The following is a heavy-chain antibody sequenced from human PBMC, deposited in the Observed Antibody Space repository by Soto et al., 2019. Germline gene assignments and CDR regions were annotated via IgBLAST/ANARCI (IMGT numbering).Heavy chain of an antibody. CDR3: ARGTVTGSESNYYYYGMDV. CDR2: IIPIFGTT. J-gene: IGHJ6*02. D-gene: IGHD1-1*01. CDR1: GGTFSSYA. V-gene: IGHV1-69*13. Sequence: SVKVSCKASGGTFSSYAISWVRQAPGQGLEWMGGIIPIFGTTNYAQKLQGRVKLTADESTRTVYMELSTLRSEDTAVYYCARGTVTGSESNYYYYGMDVWGQGTTVTVSS.